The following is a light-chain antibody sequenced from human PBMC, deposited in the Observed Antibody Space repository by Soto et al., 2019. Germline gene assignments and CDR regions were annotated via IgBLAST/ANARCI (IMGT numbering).Light chain of an antibody. V-gene: IGLV2-14*01. CDR3: ISYKTDETFV. J-gene: IGLJ1*01. Sequence: QSALTQPASVSGSPVQSITISCAGTRSDIGASNSVSWYQHLPGRPPTLIIYEATNRPSGVSERFSGSKTGDTASLTISGLQADDEAEYFCISYKTDETFVFGSGTKLTVL. CDR2: EAT. CDR1: RSDIGASNS.